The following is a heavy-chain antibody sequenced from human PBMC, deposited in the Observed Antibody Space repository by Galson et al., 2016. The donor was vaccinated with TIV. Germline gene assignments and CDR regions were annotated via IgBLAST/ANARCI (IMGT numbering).Heavy chain of an antibody. CDR3: ARVPPAGHHWYFDL. Sequence: ETLSLTCTVSGDSMTGHYWSWIRQTPGKGLEWIGYIHPSGTTNYNPSLKSRVTISADTSKSQFSLNLNSVTAADTAVYYCARVPPAGHHWYFDLWGRGTLVTVSS. CDR1: GDSMTGHY. CDR2: IHPSGTT. D-gene: IGHD2-15*01. V-gene: IGHV4-4*08. J-gene: IGHJ2*01.